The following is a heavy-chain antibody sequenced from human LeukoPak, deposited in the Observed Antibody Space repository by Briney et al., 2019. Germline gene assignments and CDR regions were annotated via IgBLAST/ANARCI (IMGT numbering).Heavy chain of an antibody. CDR2: IYYSGST. CDR3: ARLSRSVDY. J-gene: IGHJ4*02. Sequence: SETLSLTCAVYGGSFSGYYWSWIRQPPGKGLEWIGSIYYSGSTYYNPSLKSRVTISVDTSKNQFSLKLTSVTAADTAVYYRARLSRSVDYWGQGTLVAVSS. CDR1: GGSFSGYY. V-gene: IGHV4-34*01. D-gene: IGHD2-2*01.